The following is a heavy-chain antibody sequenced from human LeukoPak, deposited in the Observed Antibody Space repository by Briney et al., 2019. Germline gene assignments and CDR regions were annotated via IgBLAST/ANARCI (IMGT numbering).Heavy chain of an antibody. D-gene: IGHD6-13*01. V-gene: IGHV3-11*04. J-gene: IGHJ5*02. Sequence: GGSLRLSCAASGFTFSDYYMTWIRQAPGKGPEGVSYIGNRANNVSYADSVKGLFTISRDNAKNSLYLQMNSLRAEDTAVYYCARGAAAGISGWFDPWGQGTLVTVSS. CDR1: GFTFSDYY. CDR3: ARGAAAGISGWFDP. CDR2: IGNRANNV.